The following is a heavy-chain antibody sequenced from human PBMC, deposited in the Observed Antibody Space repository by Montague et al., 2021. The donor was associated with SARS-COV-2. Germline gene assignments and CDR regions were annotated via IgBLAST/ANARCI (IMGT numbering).Heavy chain of an antibody. D-gene: IGHD5/OR15-5a*01. J-gene: IGHJ6*02. CDR2: IHYSAGT. V-gene: IGHV4-59*01. Sequence: SETLSLTCIVSGGSLSSFNWSWILQPPGKELEYIVYIHYSAGTNFSPPLNSRVSISIDTSKNQFSLNLRSVTTADTAVDYCARVAELDVFSVYYYGLDVWGQGTTVTVSS. CDR1: GGSLSSFN. CDR3: ARVAELDVFSVYYYGLDV.